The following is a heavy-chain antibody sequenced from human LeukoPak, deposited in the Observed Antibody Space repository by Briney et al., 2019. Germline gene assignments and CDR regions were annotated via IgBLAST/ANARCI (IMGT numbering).Heavy chain of an antibody. Sequence: GGSLRLSCAASGFTVSSNYMSWVRQAPGKGLEWVSVIYSGGSTYYADSVKGRFTISRDNSKNTLYLQMNSLRAEDTAVYYCASSLRYFDWLPTMYYFDYWGQGTLVTVSS. J-gene: IGHJ4*02. D-gene: IGHD3-9*01. CDR3: ASSLRYFDWLPTMYYFDY. V-gene: IGHV3-66*02. CDR2: IYSGGST. CDR1: GFTVSSNY.